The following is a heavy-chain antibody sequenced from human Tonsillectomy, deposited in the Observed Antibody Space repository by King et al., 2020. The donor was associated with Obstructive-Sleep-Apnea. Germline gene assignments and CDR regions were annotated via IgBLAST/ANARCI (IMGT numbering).Heavy chain of an antibody. CDR1: GFTFSDYY. J-gene: IGHJ5*02. CDR2: ISSSSSYT. Sequence: VQLVESGGGLVKPGGSLRLSCAASGFTFSDYYMSWIRQAPGKGLEWVSYISSSSSYTNYADSVKGRLTISRDNAKNSLYLQMNSLIAEDTVVYYCARDDYYGSWSYYSHWFDPWGQGTLVTVSS. V-gene: IGHV3-11*06. CDR3: ARDDYYGSWSYYSHWFDP. D-gene: IGHD3-10*01.